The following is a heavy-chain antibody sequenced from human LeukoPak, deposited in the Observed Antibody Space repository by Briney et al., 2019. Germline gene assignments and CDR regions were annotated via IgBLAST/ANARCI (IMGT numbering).Heavy chain of an antibody. D-gene: IGHD1-1*01. CDR3: ARERRGNWNQDFDY. CDR1: GYTFSDNY. CDR2: INPASGGT. Sequence: ASVKVSCETFGYTFSDNYKHGVRQAPGQRLEWMGWINPASGGTNYVQKFQGRVTMTRDASIRTAYMELSRLTSDDTAVYYCARERRGNWNQDFDYWGQGTLVPVSA. J-gene: IGHJ4*02. V-gene: IGHV1-2*02.